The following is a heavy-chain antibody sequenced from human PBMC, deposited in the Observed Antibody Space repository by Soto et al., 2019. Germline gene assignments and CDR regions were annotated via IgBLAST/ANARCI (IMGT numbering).Heavy chain of an antibody. CDR2: IYSGGST. Sequence: GGSLRLSCAASGFTVSSNYMSWVRQAPGKGLEWVSVIYSGGSTYYADSVKGRFTISSHNSKNTLYLQMNSLRAEDTAVYYCASITGTTSWYDPWSQGTLVTVSS. J-gene: IGHJ5*02. D-gene: IGHD1-20*01. V-gene: IGHV3-53*04. CDR1: GFTVSSNY. CDR3: ASITGTTSWYDP.